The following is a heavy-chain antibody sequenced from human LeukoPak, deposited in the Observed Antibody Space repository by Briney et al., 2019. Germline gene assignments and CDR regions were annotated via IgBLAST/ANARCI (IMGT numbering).Heavy chain of an antibody. J-gene: IGHJ4*02. CDR3: AKGGLRVTDY. CDR1: GFIFSNYC. D-gene: IGHD5/OR15-5a*01. V-gene: IGHV3-74*03. CDR2: VNNDGSST. Sequence: TGGSLRLSCAASGFIFSNYCMHWVRQAPGKGLVWVSRVNNDGSSTTYADSVKGRFTISRDNAKNTLYLQMNSLRAEDTAVYYCAKGGLRVTDYWGQGTLVTVSS.